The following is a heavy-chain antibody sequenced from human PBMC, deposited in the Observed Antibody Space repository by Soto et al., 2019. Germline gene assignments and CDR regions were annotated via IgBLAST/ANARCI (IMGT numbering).Heavy chain of an antibody. CDR3: AREDYDILTGYAPEEDYYYYGMDV. J-gene: IGHJ6*02. CDR2: IWYDGSNK. D-gene: IGHD3-9*01. V-gene: IGHV3-33*01. CDR1: GFTFSSYG. Sequence: GGSLRLSCAASGFTFSSYGMHWVRQAPGKGLEWVAVIWYDGSNKYYADSVKGRFTISRDNSKNTLYLQMNSLRAEDTAVYYCAREDYDILTGYAPEEDYYYYGMDVWGQGTTVTVSS.